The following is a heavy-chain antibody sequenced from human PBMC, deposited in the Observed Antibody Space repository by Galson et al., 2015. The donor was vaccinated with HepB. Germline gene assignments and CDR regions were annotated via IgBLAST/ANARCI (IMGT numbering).Heavy chain of an antibody. CDR2: ISYDGSNK. CDR1: GFTFSTCG. J-gene: IGHJ4*02. Sequence: SLRLSCAASGFTFSTCGMHWVRQAPGKGLEWVAVISYDGSNKYYADSVKGRFTISRDNSKNTLYLQMNSLRAEDTAVYYCAKGGSSSWYYFDYWGQGTLVTVSS. CDR3: AKGGSSSWYYFDY. D-gene: IGHD6-13*01. V-gene: IGHV3-30*18.